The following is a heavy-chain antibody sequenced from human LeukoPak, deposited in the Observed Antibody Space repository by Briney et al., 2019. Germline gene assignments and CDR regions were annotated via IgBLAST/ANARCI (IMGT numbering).Heavy chain of an antibody. D-gene: IGHD3-22*01. V-gene: IGHV4-39*01. CDR3: ASPKTYYYDSSGYYSFDY. CDR1: GGSISSSSYY. J-gene: IGHJ4*02. Sequence: SETLSLTCTVSGGSISSSSYYWGWIRQPPGKGLEWIGSIYYSGSTYYNPSLKSRVTISVDTSKNQFSLKLSSVTAADTAVYYCASPKTYYYDSSGYYSFDYWGQGTLVTVSS. CDR2: IYYSGST.